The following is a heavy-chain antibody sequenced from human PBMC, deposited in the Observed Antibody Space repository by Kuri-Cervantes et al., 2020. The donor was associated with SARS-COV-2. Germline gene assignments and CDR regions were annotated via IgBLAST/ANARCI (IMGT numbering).Heavy chain of an antibody. CDR3: ARALYDFWSGSPIHYYYYYYMDV. CDR1: GGTFSSYA. J-gene: IGHJ6*03. D-gene: IGHD3-3*01. V-gene: IGHV1-69*05. Sequence: SVKVSCKASGGTFSSYAMNWVRQAPGQGLEWMGGIIPIFGTANYAQKLQGRVTMTTDTSTSTAYMELRSLRSDDTAVYYCARALYDFWSGSPIHYYYYYYMDVWGKGTTVTVSS. CDR2: IIPIFGTA.